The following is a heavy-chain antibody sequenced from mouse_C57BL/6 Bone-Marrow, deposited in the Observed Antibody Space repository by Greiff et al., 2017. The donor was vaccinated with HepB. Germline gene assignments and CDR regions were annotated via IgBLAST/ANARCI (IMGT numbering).Heavy chain of an antibody. J-gene: IGHJ4*01. CDR1: GYTFTSYW. CDR3: ARSGDRCGWPY. Sequence: QVQLQQPGAELVKPGASVKMSCKASGYTFTSYWITWVKQRPGQGLEWIGDIYPGSGSTNYNEKFKSKATLTVDKSSSTAYMQLSSLTSEDSAVYYCARSGDRCGWPYWGQGTSVTVSS. V-gene: IGHV1-55*01. CDR2: IYPGSGST. D-gene: IGHD1-1*02.